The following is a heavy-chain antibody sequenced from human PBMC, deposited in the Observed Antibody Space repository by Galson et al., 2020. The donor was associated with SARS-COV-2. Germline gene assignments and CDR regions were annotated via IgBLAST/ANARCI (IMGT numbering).Heavy chain of an antibody. V-gene: IGHV4-59*01. D-gene: IGHD3-10*01. CDR1: GGSINIYY. CDR2: LYYGWKT. Sequence: ASATLSLTCTVSGGSINIYYWSWIRQPPGKGLEWIGYLYYGWKTTYNPSLKNRVTISVDTSKSQFSLTLSSVTAADTAMYYCARLPVVRGVDYWGQGIPVTVSS. J-gene: IGHJ4*02. CDR3: ARLPVVRGVDY.